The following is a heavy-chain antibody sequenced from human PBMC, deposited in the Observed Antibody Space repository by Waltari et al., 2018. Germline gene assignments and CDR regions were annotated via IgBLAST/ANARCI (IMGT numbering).Heavy chain of an antibody. D-gene: IGHD6-13*01. CDR3: ASSSWFYFDY. CDR1: GSTFTGYY. J-gene: IGHJ4*02. CDR2: INPNSGGT. Sequence: QVQPVQSGAEVQKPGASVKVSCKASGSTFTGYYIHRVRQAPGQGLEWMGRINPNSGGTNYAQKFQGRVTMTRDTSISTAYMELSRLRSDDTAVYYCASSSWFYFDYWGQGTLVTVSS. V-gene: IGHV1-2*06.